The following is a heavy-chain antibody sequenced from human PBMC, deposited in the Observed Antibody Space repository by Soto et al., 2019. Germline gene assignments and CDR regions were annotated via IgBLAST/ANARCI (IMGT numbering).Heavy chain of an antibody. J-gene: IGHJ6*02. Sequence: GGSLRLSCAASGFTFSSYAMSWVRQAPGKGLEWVSAISGSGGSTYYADSVKGRFTISRDNSKNTLYLQMNSLRAEDTAVYYCAKDIWHLVTPLNYHYVMDVWGQGTTVTVSS. CDR1: GFTFSSYA. V-gene: IGHV3-23*01. D-gene: IGHD6-6*01. CDR3: AKDIWHLVTPLNYHYVMDV. CDR2: ISGSGGST.